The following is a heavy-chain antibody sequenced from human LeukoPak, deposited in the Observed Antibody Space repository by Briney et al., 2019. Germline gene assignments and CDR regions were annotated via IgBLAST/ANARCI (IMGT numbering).Heavy chain of an antibody. V-gene: IGHV3-23*01. D-gene: IGHD2-2*01. CDR1: GFTFSSYA. CDR3: EKAWEYCSSRRCDGHCYYYMDV. Sequence: PGGSLTLSCAASGFTFSSYAMSWVRQAPGKGLEWVSIISSSGCSKYYADSVKGRFTISSDNSKYTLYLQMNSLRAKCTAVYYCEKAWEYCSSRRCDGHCYYYMDVWGKGTTVTVS. J-gene: IGHJ6*03. CDR2: ISSSGCSK.